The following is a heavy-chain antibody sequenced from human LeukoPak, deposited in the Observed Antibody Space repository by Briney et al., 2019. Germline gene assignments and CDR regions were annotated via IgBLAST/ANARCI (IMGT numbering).Heavy chain of an antibody. J-gene: IGHJ6*03. CDR2: INPSGGST. D-gene: IGHD4-17*01. CDR1: GYTFTSYY. CDR3: AREQDYRDSKLGGDYMDV. Sequence: ASVKVSCKASGYTFTSYYMHWVRQAPGQGLEWMGIINPSGGSTSYAQKFQGRVTMTRDTSTSTVYMELSSLRSEDTAVYYCAREQDYRDSKLGGDYMDVWGKGTTVTISS. V-gene: IGHV1-46*01.